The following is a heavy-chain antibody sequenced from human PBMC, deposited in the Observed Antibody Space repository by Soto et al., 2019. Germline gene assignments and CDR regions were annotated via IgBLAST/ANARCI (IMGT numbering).Heavy chain of an antibody. CDR3: STTGGY. J-gene: IGHJ4*02. CDR2: IRQDGGQM. V-gene: IGHV3-7*03. D-gene: IGHD2-8*02. Sequence: EVQLEQSGGGLVQPGGSLRLSWVASRITFIGYWMSWVRQAPGSGLEWVATIRQDGGQMDYVDSVKGRLTISRDRAKNSLYVEMNSLPVEDTALYSCSTTGGYWGQGILVTVSS. CDR1: RITFIGYW.